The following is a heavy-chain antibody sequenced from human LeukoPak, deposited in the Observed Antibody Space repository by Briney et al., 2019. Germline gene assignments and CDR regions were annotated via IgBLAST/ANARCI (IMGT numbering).Heavy chain of an antibody. CDR2: ISGSGGST. D-gene: IGHD6-19*01. V-gene: IGHV3-23*01. J-gene: IGHJ4*02. CDR1: GFTFSSYA. Sequence: GGSLRLSCAASGFTFSSYAMSWVRQAPGKGLEWVLAISGSGGSTYYADSVKGRFTISRDNSKNTLYLQMNSLRAEDTAVYYCANSVAVAGKYDYWGQGTLVTVSS. CDR3: ANSVAVAGKYDY.